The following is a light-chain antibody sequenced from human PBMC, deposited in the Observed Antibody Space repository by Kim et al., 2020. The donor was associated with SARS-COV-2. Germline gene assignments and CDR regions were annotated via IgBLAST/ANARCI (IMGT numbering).Light chain of an antibody. Sequence: QSVLTQPPSASKTPGQTVIISCSGSRSNIGTNSVTWYRQLPGTAPKLLIYNDNQRPSGVPDRFSGSKSGTSASLAISGLQSDDEADYYCAAWDDSLVGLWVFGGGTKVTVL. CDR3: AAWDDSLVGLWV. J-gene: IGLJ3*02. CDR2: NDN. CDR1: RSNIGTNS. V-gene: IGLV1-44*01.